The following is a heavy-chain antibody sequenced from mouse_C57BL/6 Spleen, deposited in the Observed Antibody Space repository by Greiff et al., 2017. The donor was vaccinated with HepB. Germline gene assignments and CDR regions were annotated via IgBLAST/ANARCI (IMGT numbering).Heavy chain of an antibody. CDR3: ARLGAGTEGGYFDY. D-gene: IGHD3-3*01. V-gene: IGHV1-80*01. J-gene: IGHJ2*01. Sequence: QVQLQQSGAELVKPGASVKISCKASGYAFSSYWMNWVKQRPGKGLEWIGQIYPGDGDTNYNGKFKGKATLTADKSSSTAYMQLSSLTSEDSAVYFCARLGAGTEGGYFDYWGQGTTLTVSS. CDR2: IYPGDGDT. CDR1: GYAFSSYW.